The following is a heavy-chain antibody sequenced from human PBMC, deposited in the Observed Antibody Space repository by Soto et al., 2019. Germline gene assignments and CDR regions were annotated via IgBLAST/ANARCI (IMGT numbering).Heavy chain of an antibody. J-gene: IGHJ4*02. Sequence: QVQLVESGGGVVQPGRSLRLSCAASGFTFSSYAMHWFRQSPGKGLEWVTLISYDGSGTYYADSVKGRFTISRDNSKNTLYLQMNSLRAEDTAVYYCTRLSGLRFDYWGQGTLVTVSS. D-gene: IGHD6-25*01. CDR3: TRLSGLRFDY. CDR2: ISYDGSGT. V-gene: IGHV3-30-3*01. CDR1: GFTFSSYA.